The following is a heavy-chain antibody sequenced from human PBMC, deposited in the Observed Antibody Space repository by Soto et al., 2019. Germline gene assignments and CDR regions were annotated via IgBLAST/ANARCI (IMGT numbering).Heavy chain of an antibody. CDR3: AISGDYDNYYYYGMDV. CDR1: GGSFSGYY. J-gene: IGHJ6*02. Sequence: PSETLSLTCAVYGGSFSGYYWSWIRHPPGKGLEWIGEINHSGSTNYNPSLKSRVTISVDTSKNQFSLKLSSVTAADTAVYYCAISGDYDNYYYYGMDVWGQGTTVTVSS. D-gene: IGHD4-17*01. V-gene: IGHV4-34*01. CDR2: INHSGST.